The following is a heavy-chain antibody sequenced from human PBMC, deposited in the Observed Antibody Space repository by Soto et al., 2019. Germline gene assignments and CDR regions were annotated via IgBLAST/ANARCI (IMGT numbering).Heavy chain of an antibody. CDR2: ISDRGDSR. CDR1: GFTFNRHG. Sequence: EVQLLESGGGLVQPGGSLRLSCVGSGFTFNRHGMNWVRQAPGKGLEWVSSISDRGDSRYYADSVKGRFTISRGNSKNTLYLQMNGLTAEDTAVYYCAKEGVTGGTSDLDYWGQGTLVTVSS. J-gene: IGHJ4*02. V-gene: IGHV3-23*01. D-gene: IGHD1-7*01. CDR3: AKEGVTGGTSDLDY.